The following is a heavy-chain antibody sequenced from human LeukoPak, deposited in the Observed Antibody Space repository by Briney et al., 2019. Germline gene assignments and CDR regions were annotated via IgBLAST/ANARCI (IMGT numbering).Heavy chain of an antibody. CDR1: GFTFSSYA. CDR3: ARERRSGGLRRYYFDY. CDR2: ISYDGSNK. D-gene: IGHD6-25*01. Sequence: PGGSLRLSCAASGFTFSSYAMHWVRQAPGKGLEWVAVISYDGSNKYYADSVKGRFTISRDNSKNTLYLQMNSLRAEDTAVYYCARERRSGGLRRYYFDYWGQGTLVTVSS. J-gene: IGHJ4*02. V-gene: IGHV3-30-3*01.